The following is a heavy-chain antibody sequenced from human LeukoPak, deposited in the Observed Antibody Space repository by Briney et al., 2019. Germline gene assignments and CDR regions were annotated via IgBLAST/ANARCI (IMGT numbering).Heavy chain of an antibody. D-gene: IGHD5-18*01. V-gene: IGHV3-21*01. CDR1: GFTFSSYS. J-gene: IGHJ1*01. CDR2: ISSSSSSYI. Sequence: PGGSLRLSCAASGFTFSSYSMNWVRQAPGKGLEWVSSISSSSSSYIYYADSVKGRFTISRDNAKNSLYLQMNSLRAEDTAVYYCARGSGYSYGYFQHWGQGTLVTVSS. CDR3: ARGSGYSYGYFQH.